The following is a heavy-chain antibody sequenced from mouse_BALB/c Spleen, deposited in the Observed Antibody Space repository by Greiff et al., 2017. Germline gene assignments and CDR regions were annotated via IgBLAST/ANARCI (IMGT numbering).Heavy chain of an antibody. CDR1: GFSLTGYG. CDR2: IWGDGST. Sequence: QVQLKESGPGLVAPSQSLSITCTVSGFSLTGYGVNWVRQHPGKGLEWLGMIWGDGSTDYNSALKSRLSISKDNSKSQVFLKMNSLQTDDTARYYCARLDISGGGYAMDYWGQGTSVTVSS. J-gene: IGHJ4*01. V-gene: IGHV2-6-7*01. CDR3: ARLDISGGGYAMDY. D-gene: IGHD3-2*01.